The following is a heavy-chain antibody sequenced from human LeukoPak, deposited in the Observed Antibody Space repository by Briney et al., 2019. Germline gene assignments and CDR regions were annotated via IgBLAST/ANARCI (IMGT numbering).Heavy chain of an antibody. D-gene: IGHD2-21*01. V-gene: IGHV3-21*01. CDR3: ARDSTDWAFDI. Sequence: GGSLRHSCAASGFTFSSYSMNWVRQAPGKGLEWVSSISSSSSYIYYADSVKGRFTISRDNAKNSLYLQMNSLRAEDTAVYYCARDSTDWAFDIWGQGTTVTVSS. CDR2: ISSSSSYI. CDR1: GFTFSSYS. J-gene: IGHJ3*02.